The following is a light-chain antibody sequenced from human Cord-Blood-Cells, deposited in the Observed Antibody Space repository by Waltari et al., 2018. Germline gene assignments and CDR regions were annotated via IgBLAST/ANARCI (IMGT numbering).Light chain of an antibody. CDR2: RDS. CDR3: QVWDSSNVV. V-gene: IGLV3-9*01. Sequence: SYELTQPLSVSVALGQTARITCGGNNIGSKNVHWYQQKPGQAPGLVIYRDSSRPSGIPERFSGSNSGNTATLTISRAQAGDEADYYCQVWDSSNVVFGGGTKLTVL. J-gene: IGLJ2*01. CDR1: NIGSKN.